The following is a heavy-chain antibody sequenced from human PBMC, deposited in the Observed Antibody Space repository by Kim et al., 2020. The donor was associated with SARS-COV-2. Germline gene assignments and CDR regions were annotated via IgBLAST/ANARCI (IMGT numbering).Heavy chain of an antibody. CDR2: IYYSGST. CDR3: ARDPGSRDGFS. D-gene: IGHD3-10*01. V-gene: IGHV4-59*01. CDR1: GGSISSYY. J-gene: IGHJ4*02. Sequence: SETLSLTCTVSGGSISSYYWSWIRQPPGKGLEWIGYIYYSGSTNYNPSLKSRVTISVDTSKNQFSLKLSSVTAADTAVYYCARDPGSRDGFSWGQGTLVTVSS.